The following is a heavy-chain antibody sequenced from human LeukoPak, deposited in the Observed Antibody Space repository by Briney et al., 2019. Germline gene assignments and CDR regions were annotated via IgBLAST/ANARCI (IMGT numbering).Heavy chain of an antibody. V-gene: IGHV4-30-2*01. CDR1: GGSISSGGYY. CDR2: IYHSGST. Sequence: PSETLSLTCTVSGGSISSGGYYWSWIRQPPGKGLEWIGYIYHSGSTYYNPSLKSRVTISVDRSKNQFSLKLSSVTAADTAVYYCARGCSGGSCYNPEFDPWGQGTLVTVSS. J-gene: IGHJ5*02. D-gene: IGHD2-15*01. CDR3: ARGCSGGSCYNPEFDP.